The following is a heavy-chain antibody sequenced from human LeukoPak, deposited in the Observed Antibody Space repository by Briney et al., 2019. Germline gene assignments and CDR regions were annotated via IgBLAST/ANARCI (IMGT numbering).Heavy chain of an antibody. J-gene: IGHJ6*02. CDR3: ARSIADYGDLQFYYFAMDV. CDR1: GGSFSGYF. Sequence: AETLSLTCAVYGGSFSGYFWSWIRQPPGKGLEWIGEITRSGDINYNPSLKSRVTISVDKSKNQFSLKLSSVTAADTAVYYCARSIADYGDLQFYYFAMDVWGPGTTVTVSS. V-gene: IGHV4-34*01. D-gene: IGHD4-17*01. CDR2: ITRSGDI.